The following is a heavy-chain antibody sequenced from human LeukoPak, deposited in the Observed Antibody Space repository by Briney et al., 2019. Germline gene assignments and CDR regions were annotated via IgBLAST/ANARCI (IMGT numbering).Heavy chain of an antibody. Sequence: GGSLRLSCAASGFTFSSYAMSWIRQAPGKGLEWVSGISWNSGSIGYADSVKGRFTISRGNAKNSLYLQMNSLRAEDTALYYCAKVLGSSMDVWGQGTTVTVSS. V-gene: IGHV3-9*01. D-gene: IGHD2-15*01. CDR3: AKVLGSSMDV. CDR1: GFTFSSYA. CDR2: ISWNSGSI. J-gene: IGHJ6*02.